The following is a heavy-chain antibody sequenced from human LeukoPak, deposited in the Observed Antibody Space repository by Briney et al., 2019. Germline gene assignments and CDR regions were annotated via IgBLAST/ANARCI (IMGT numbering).Heavy chain of an antibody. D-gene: IGHD1-26*01. CDR3: ARTRGRYCFDY. Sequence: GGSLRLSCAASGFTFSNYAMTWVRQAPGKGLEWVANINQDGSEKYFVDSLKGRFTISRDNAKNSLYLQMNSLRVEDTAMYYCARTRGRYCFDYWGQGTLVTVSS. V-gene: IGHV3-7*05. J-gene: IGHJ4*02. CDR1: GFTFSNYA. CDR2: INQDGSEK.